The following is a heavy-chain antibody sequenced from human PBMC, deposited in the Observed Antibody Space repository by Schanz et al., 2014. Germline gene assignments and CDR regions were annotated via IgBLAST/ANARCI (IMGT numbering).Heavy chain of an antibody. CDR2: IWNNGVTK. Sequence: QVQLVESGGGVVQFGRSLRLSCVASGFTFSSYGMHWVRQAPGKGLEWVAVIWNNGVTKYYADSVRGRFTISRDNAKKTLSLQMISLRAEDTAIYFCTRSYYDFSWGSYRFRAFDMWGQGTTVIVSS. V-gene: IGHV3-33*03. J-gene: IGHJ3*02. D-gene: IGHD3-16*02. CDR3: TRSYYDFSWGSYRFRAFDM. CDR1: GFTFSSYG.